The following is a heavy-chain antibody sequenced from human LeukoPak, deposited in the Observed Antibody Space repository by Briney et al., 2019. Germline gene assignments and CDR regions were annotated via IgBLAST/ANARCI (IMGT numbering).Heavy chain of an antibody. J-gene: IGHJ5*02. CDR1: GFTFSAYW. CDR2: ISYDGSNK. D-gene: IGHD3-22*01. V-gene: IGHV3-30*06. CDR3: ARGGNYYDSSGANWFDP. Sequence: GGSLRLSCATSGFTFSAYWMSWVRQAPGKGLEWVAVISYDGSNKYYADSVKGRFTISRDNSKNTLYLQMNSLRAGDTAVYYCARGGNYYDSSGANWFDPWGQGTLVTVSS.